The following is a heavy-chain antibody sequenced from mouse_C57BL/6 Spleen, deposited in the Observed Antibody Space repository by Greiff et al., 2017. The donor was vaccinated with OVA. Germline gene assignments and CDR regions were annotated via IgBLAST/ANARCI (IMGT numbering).Heavy chain of an antibody. Sequence: EVQLQHSGPELVPPGSSVQLSCTASGYSFTDYNMNWVKQSNGKSLEWIGVINPNYGTTSYNQKFKGKATLTVDQSSSTAYMQLNSLTSEDSAVYYCAKLYYAMDYWGQGTSVTVSS. CDR2: INPNYGTT. CDR1: GYSFTDYN. CDR3: AKLYYAMDY. J-gene: IGHJ4*01. V-gene: IGHV1-39*01. D-gene: IGHD1-3*01.